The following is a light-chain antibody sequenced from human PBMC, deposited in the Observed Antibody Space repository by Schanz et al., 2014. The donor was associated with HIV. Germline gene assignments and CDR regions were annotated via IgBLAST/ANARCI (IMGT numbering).Light chain of an antibody. CDR2: DAS. CDR3: HQYANVPLT. V-gene: IGKV1-33*01. CDR1: QDIQKH. Sequence: DIQMTQSPSSLSASIGDRVTITCQASQDIQKHLNWYQQKPGKAPKLLIYDASYLETGVPSRFSGSASGTDFTFTISSLQPEDYATYYCHQYANVPLTFGGGTKVEAK. J-gene: IGKJ4*01.